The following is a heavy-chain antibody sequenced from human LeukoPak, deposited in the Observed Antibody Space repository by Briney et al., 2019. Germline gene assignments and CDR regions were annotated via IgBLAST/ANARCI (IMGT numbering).Heavy chain of an antibody. V-gene: IGHV4-34*01. CDR1: GGSLSGSY. CDR2: INHSGSA. Sequence: SETLSLTCAVYGGSLSGSYWSWIRQPPGKGLEWIGEINHSGSANYNPSLKSRVTLSIDKSKNQFSLNLNSVTAADTAVYYCARGPVDYYDSSGYQDYWGQGTLVTVSS. D-gene: IGHD3-22*01. CDR3: ARGPVDYYDSSGYQDY. J-gene: IGHJ4*02.